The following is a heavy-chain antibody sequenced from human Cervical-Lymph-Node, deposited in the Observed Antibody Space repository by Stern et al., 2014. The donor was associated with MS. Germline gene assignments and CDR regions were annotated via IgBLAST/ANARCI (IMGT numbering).Heavy chain of an antibody. CDR2: IYPYDSDT. J-gene: IGHJ4*02. CDR1: GYSFTIYY. V-gene: IGHV5-51*01. CDR3: ARHVQGFDY. Sequence: VQLVESGAEVKKPGESLKLSCTLSGYSFTIYYIAWVRQMPGKGLECMGVIYPYDSDTTYSPSFKGQVTISADKSITTAYLQWSSLRASDTAMYYCARHVQGFDYWGQGTLVTVSS.